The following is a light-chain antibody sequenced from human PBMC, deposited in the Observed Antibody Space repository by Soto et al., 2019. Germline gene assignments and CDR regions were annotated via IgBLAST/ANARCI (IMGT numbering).Light chain of an antibody. CDR2: DAS. J-gene: IGKJ4*01. CDR1: QSVSSF. CDR3: QHRGNWPLT. Sequence: EILVTQSPSTLSLYPGERATLSCRASQSVSSFLAWYQQKPGQAPRLLIYDASNRATGIPARFSGSGSGTDFTLTISSLEPEDFAVYYCQHRGNWPLTFGGGTKVDIK. V-gene: IGKV3-11*01.